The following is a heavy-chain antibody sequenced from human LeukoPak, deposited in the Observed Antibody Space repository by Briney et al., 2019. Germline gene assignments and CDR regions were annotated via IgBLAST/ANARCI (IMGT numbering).Heavy chain of an antibody. CDR3: ARANYYGSGSYRPMDV. CDR1: GFTFSSYS. D-gene: IGHD3-10*01. CDR2: INWNGGST. J-gene: IGHJ6*03. V-gene: IGHV3-20*04. Sequence: GGSLRLSCAASGFTFSSYSMNWVRQAPGKGLEWVSGINWNGGSTGYADSVKGRFTISRDNAKNSLYLQMNSLRAEDTALYYCARANYYGSGSYRPMDVWGKGTTVTVSS.